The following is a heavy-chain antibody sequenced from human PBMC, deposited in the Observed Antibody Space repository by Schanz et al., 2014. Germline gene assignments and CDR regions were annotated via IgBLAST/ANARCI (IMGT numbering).Heavy chain of an antibody. V-gene: IGHV3-74*01. Sequence: EVQLVESGGGLVQPGGSLRLSCAASGFTFSDSWMHWVRQAPGKGLVWVSRTSHDGSFTTFADSVKGRFTISRDNAKNALYLKMNSLRAEDTAVYYCTRDRGALLTHNDALDPWGPGPMVSVSS. CDR3: TRDRGALLTHNDALDP. D-gene: IGHD2-21*01. CDR1: GFTFSDSW. J-gene: IGHJ3*01. CDR2: TSHDGSFT.